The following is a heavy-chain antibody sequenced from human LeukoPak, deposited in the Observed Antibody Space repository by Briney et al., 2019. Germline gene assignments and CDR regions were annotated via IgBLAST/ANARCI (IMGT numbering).Heavy chain of an antibody. CDR2: INPSGGST. D-gene: IGHD3-10*01. Sequence: ASVKVSCKASGYTFTSYYMHWVRQAPGQGLEWMGIINPSGGSTSYAQKFQGRVTMTRDTSTSTVYMELSSLRSEDTAVYYCARGGHGSGSYWPVVDYWGQGTLVTVSS. CDR3: ARGGHGSGSYWPVVDY. V-gene: IGHV1-46*01. J-gene: IGHJ4*02. CDR1: GYTFTSYY.